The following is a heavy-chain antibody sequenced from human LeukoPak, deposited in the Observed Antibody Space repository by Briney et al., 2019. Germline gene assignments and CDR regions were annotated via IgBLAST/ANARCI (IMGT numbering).Heavy chain of an antibody. Sequence: SETLSLTCAVYGGSFSGYYWSWIRQPPGKGLEWIGEINHSGSTNYNPSLKSRVTISVDTSKNQFSLKLSSVTAADTAVYYCARLPIDSSGYPAAFDIWGQGTMVTVSS. J-gene: IGHJ3*02. V-gene: IGHV4-34*01. D-gene: IGHD3-22*01. CDR2: INHSGST. CDR3: ARLPIDSSGYPAAFDI. CDR1: GGSFSGYY.